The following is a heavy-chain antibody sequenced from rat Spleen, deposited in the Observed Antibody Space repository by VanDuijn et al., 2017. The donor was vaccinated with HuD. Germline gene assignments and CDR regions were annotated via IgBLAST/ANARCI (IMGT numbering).Heavy chain of an antibody. CDR1: GFSFSGYG. CDR2: ISYDGGGT. J-gene: IGHJ3*01. CDR3: AKEGDGGYSSYPNWFAY. V-gene: IGHV5-20*01. Sequence: EVQLVESGGGLVQPGRSLKLSCAASGFSFSGYGMAWVRQAPTKGLEWVASISYDGGGTYYRDSVKGRFTISRDNAKSSLYLQMDSLRSEDTATYYCAKEGDGGYSSYPNWFAYWGQGTLVTVSS. D-gene: IGHD1-8*01.